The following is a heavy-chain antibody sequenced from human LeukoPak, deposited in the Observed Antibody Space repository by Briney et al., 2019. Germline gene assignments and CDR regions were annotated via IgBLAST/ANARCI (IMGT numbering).Heavy chain of an antibody. CDR2: IYTSGST. CDR1: GYPISNGYY. CDR3: ARAPSSPYSSSAWFDP. J-gene: IGHJ5*02. V-gene: IGHV4-4*07. D-gene: IGHD6-6*01. Sequence: SETLSLTCTVSGYPISNGYYWGWIRQPAGKGLEWIGRIYTSGSTNYNPSLKSRVTMSVDTSKNQFSLKLSSVTAADTAVYFCARAPSSPYSSSAWFDPWGQGTLVTVSS.